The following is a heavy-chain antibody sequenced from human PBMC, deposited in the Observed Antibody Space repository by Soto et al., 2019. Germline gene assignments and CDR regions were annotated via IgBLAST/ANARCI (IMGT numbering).Heavy chain of an antibody. D-gene: IGHD3-10*01. CDR1: GFTFSNFE. CDR3: AKESMVRGVIPGYNWFDP. J-gene: IGHJ5*02. Sequence: GGSLRLSCAASGFTFSNFEMHWVRQAPGKGLEWVSYINTAGSTKYYAESVKGRFTISRDNSKNTLYLQMNSLRAEDTAVYYCAKESMVRGVIPGYNWFDPWGQGTLVTVSS. CDR2: INTAGSTK. V-gene: IGHV3-48*03.